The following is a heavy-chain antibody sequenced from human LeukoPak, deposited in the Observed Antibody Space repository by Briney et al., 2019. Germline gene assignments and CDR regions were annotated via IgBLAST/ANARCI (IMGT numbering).Heavy chain of an antibody. CDR2: IYPGDSDT. J-gene: IGHJ6*02. CDR1: GYSFTSYW. Sequence: GESLKISCKGSGYSFTSYWISWVRQMPGKGLEWMGIIYPGDSDTRYSPSFQGQVTISADKSISTVYLQWSSLKASDTAMYYCARPFYYDSSGYPPYYGMDVWGQGTTVTVSS. D-gene: IGHD3-22*01. V-gene: IGHV5-51*01. CDR3: ARPFYYDSSGYPPYYGMDV.